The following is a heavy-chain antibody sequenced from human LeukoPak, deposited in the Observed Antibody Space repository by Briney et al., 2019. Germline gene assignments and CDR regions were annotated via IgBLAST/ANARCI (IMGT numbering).Heavy chain of an antibody. J-gene: IGHJ4*02. V-gene: IGHV4-59*08. Sequence: PSETLSLTCTVSGASISSHYWSWIRQPPGKGLEWIGYINYRGNTEYSPSLRSRVTISADTPKNQVSLRLTSVTAADTAVYYCARTAAGSSGNYWGQGTLVTVSS. CDR3: ARTAAGSSGNY. CDR2: INYRGNT. CDR1: GASISSHY. D-gene: IGHD6-6*01.